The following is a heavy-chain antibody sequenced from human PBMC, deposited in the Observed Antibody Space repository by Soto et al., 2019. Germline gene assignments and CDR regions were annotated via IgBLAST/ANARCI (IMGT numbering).Heavy chain of an antibody. Sequence: QVQLVQSGAEVKKPGSSVKVSCKASGGTFSSYAISWVRQAPGQGLEWMGGIIPIFGTANYAQKFQGRVTITADESTSTAYMELSSLRSGDTAVYYCARRYCSSTSCYRGWFDPWGQGTLVTVSS. CDR2: IIPIFGTA. J-gene: IGHJ5*02. D-gene: IGHD2-2*01. CDR3: ARRYCSSTSCYRGWFDP. V-gene: IGHV1-69*01. CDR1: GGTFSSYA.